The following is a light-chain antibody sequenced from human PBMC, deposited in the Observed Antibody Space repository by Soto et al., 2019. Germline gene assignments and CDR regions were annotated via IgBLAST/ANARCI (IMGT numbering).Light chain of an antibody. Sequence: QSVLTQPPSASGTPGQRVTISCSGSRSNIGTKPVNWYQQLPGTAPNLLMYGNDQRGSEVPDRFSGSKSGTSASLAISGLQSEDEADYYCAAWDDSLNGLVFGGGTKLTVL. CDR2: GND. CDR3: AAWDDSLNGLV. V-gene: IGLV1-44*01. CDR1: RSNIGTKP. J-gene: IGLJ2*01.